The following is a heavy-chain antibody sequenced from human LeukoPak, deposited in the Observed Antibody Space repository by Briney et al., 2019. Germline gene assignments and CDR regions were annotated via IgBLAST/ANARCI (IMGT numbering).Heavy chain of an antibody. D-gene: IGHD2-15*01. J-gene: IGHJ6*03. CDR2: ISTRSSFI. CDR3: AREGKVVGKYYYFYYYMDV. V-gene: IGHV3-21*01. CDR1: VFTFSTHH. Sequence: GGSQTLSCAPSVFTFSTHHMNWVRHAPGEGPEWVSSISTRSSFIYCADSVRGRLTISRDNAKNSVYLQMNSLRAEDTAVYYGAREGKVVGKYYYFYYYMDVWGKGTTVTVSS.